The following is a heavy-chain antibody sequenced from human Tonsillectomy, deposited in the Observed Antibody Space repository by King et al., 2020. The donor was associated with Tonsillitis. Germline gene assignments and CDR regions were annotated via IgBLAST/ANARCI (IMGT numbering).Heavy chain of an antibody. CDR1: GFTFSSYA. D-gene: IGHD4-23*01. CDR2: ISYDGSNK. CDR3: ARGPTVVTPGDY. Sequence: QLVQSGGGVVQPGRSLRLSCAASGFTFSSYAMHWVRQAPGKGLGWVAVISYDGSNKYYADSVKGRFTISRDNSKNTLYLQRNSLREEDTAVYYCARGPTVVTPGDYWGQGTLVTVSS. V-gene: IGHV3-30-3*01. J-gene: IGHJ4*02.